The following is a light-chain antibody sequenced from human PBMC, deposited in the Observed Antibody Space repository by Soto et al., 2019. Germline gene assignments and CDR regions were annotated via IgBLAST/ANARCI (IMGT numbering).Light chain of an antibody. V-gene: IGKV3-11*01. CDR3: QQRSNWPLT. Sequence: EIVLTQSPATLSLSPGERATLSCRASQSVSNYLAWYQQKPGQAPRLLMYDASNRATGIPARFSGSGSGTDFTLTISRLEPEDVAVYYCQQRSNWPLTFGGGTKVEI. CDR1: QSVSNY. CDR2: DAS. J-gene: IGKJ4*01.